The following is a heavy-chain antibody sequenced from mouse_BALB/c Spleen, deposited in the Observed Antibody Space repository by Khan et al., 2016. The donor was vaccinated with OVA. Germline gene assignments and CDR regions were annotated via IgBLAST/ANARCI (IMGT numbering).Heavy chain of an antibody. Sequence: QVQLQQPGPELVKPGASLKVSCKASGYTFTDYVIGWVRQRTSPGLEWIGDIFPGSGTPYYNENFKDKATLTADKSSNTAYMQLSSLTSEDSAVFFVARWGYSVFAYWGQGTLVTVSA. CDR1: GYTFTDYV. D-gene: IGHD2-14*01. J-gene: IGHJ3*01. CDR2: IFPGSGTP. V-gene: IGHV1-81*01. CDR3: ARWGYSVFAY.